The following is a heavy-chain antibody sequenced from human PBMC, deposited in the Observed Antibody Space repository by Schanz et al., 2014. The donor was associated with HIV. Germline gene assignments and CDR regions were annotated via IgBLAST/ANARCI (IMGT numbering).Heavy chain of an antibody. CDR2: IWYDGSNK. CDR3: AKPEYDSRGNSQSHFDS. Sequence: QVQLVESGGGVVQPGRSLRVSCAASGFTFSSYGMDWVRQAPGKGREWVALIWYDGSNKIYADSVKGRFTISRDNSKNTLYLQMNSLRTEDTAVYYCAKPEYDSRGNSQSHFDSWGQGTLVTVSS. J-gene: IGHJ4*02. CDR1: GFTFSSYG. V-gene: IGHV3-33*06. D-gene: IGHD3-22*01.